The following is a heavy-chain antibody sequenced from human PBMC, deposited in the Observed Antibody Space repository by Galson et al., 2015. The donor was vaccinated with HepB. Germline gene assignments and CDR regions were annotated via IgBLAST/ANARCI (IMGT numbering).Heavy chain of an antibody. CDR2: FDPGDGET. J-gene: IGHJ4*02. CDR3: ATAPDRYCSGGSCYSDSY. D-gene: IGHD2-15*01. V-gene: IGHV1-24*01. CDR1: GYTLTELS. Sequence: SVKVSCKVSGYTLTELSMHWVRQAPGKGLEWMGGFDPGDGETIYAQKFQGRVTMTEDTSTDTAYMELSSLRSEDTAVYYCATAPDRYCSGGSCYSDSYWGQGTLVTVSS.